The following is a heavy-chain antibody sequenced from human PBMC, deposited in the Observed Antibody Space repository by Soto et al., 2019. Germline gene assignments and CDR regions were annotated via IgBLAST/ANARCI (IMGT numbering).Heavy chain of an antibody. CDR3: ARAGCSSTSCYFTQTNWFDP. CDR1: GGSISSGDYY. V-gene: IGHV4-30-4*01. Sequence: PSETLSLTCTVSGGSISSGDYYWSWIRQPPGKGLEWIGYIYYSGSTYYNPSLKSRVAISVDTSKNQFSLKLSSVTAADTAVYYCARAGCSSTSCYFTQTNWFDPWGQGALVTVSS. J-gene: IGHJ5*02. CDR2: IYYSGST. D-gene: IGHD2-2*01.